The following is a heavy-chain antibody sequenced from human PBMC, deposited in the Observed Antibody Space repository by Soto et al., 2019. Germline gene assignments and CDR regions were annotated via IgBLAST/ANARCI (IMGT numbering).Heavy chain of an antibody. CDR1: GFTFSSYG. Sequence: GGSLRLSCAASGFTFSSYGMHWVRQAPGKGLEWVAVISYDGSNKYYADSVKGRFTISRDNSKNTLYLQMNSLRAEDTAVYYCAKAERTYSSSSFPPIDYWGQGTLVTVSS. J-gene: IGHJ4*02. V-gene: IGHV3-30*18. CDR3: AKAERTYSSSSFPPIDY. D-gene: IGHD6-6*01. CDR2: ISYDGSNK.